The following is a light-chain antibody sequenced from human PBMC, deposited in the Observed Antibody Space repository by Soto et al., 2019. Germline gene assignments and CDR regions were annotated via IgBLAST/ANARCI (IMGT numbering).Light chain of an antibody. Sequence: EIVLTQSPGTLSLSPGESATLSCRASQSVSSSYLAWYQQKPGQAPRLLIYGASSRATGIPDRFSGSGSGTDFTLTISRLEPEEFAVYYCQQYCSSPYTFGQGTKLEIK. V-gene: IGKV3-20*01. CDR1: QSVSSSY. CDR2: GAS. J-gene: IGKJ2*01. CDR3: QQYCSSPYT.